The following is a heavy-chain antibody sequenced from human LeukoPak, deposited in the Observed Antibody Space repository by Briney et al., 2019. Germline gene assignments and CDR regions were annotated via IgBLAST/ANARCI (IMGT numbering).Heavy chain of an antibody. J-gene: IGHJ5*02. CDR1: GGSISSYY. V-gene: IGHV4-4*07. Sequence: PSETLSPTCTVSGGSISSYYWSWIRQPAGKGLEWIGRIYTSGSTNYNPSLKSRVTMSVDTSKNQFSLKLSSVTAADTAVYYCARDYPITIFGVVIRTRVWFDPWGQGTLVTVSS. CDR2: IYTSGST. CDR3: ARDYPITIFGVVIRTRVWFDP. D-gene: IGHD3-3*01.